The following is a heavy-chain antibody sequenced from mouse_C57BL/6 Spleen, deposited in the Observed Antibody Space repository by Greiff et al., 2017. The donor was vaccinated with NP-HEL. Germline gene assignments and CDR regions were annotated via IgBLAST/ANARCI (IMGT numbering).Heavy chain of an antibody. D-gene: IGHD4-1*01. J-gene: IGHJ3*01. Sequence: VQLQESGPGLVQPSQSLSITCTVSGFSLTSYGVHWVRQSPGKGLEWLGVIWSGGSTDYNAAFISRLSISKDNSKSQVFFKMNSLQADDTAIYYCARANWDEGAWFAYWGQGTLVTVSA. CDR3: ARANWDEGAWFAY. V-gene: IGHV2-2*01. CDR2: IWSGGST. CDR1: GFSLTSYG.